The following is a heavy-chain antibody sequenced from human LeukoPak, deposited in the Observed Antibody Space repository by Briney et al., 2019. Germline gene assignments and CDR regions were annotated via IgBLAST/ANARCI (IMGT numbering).Heavy chain of an antibody. J-gene: IGHJ5*02. CDR1: GYTFTSYG. CDR3: ATRFDP. Sequence: GGSVKVSCKASGYTFTSYGITWVRQAPGQGLEWMGWINPNSGGTNYAQKFQGRVTMTRDTSISTAYMELSRLRSDDAAVYYCATRFDPWGQGTLVTVSS. CDR2: INPNSGGT. V-gene: IGHV1-2*02.